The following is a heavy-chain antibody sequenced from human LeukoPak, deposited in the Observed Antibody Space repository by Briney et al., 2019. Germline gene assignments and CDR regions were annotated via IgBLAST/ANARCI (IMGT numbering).Heavy chain of an antibody. D-gene: IGHD1-1*01. CDR2: IYSGGST. J-gene: IGHJ6*03. V-gene: IGHV3-66*01. Sequence: GGSLRLSCAASGFTVSSNYMSWVRQAPGKGLEWVSVIYSGGSTYYADSVKGRFTISRDNSKNTLYLQMNSLRAEDTAVYHCAREWGGVTKDYYYYMDVWGKGTTVTISS. CDR3: AREWGGVTKDYYYYMDV. CDR1: GFTVSSNY.